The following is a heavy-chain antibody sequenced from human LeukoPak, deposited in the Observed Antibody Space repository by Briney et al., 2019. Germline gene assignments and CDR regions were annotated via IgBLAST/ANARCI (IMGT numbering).Heavy chain of an antibody. D-gene: IGHD4-17*01. J-gene: IGHJ4*02. CDR3: AVEKRSTTAYDY. CDR1: GFTFRSYP. CDR2: ISGSGDST. V-gene: IGHV3-23*01. Sequence: GGSLRLSCAASGFTFRSYPMTWVRRAPGKGLEWVSAISGSGDSTYYADSVKGRFTISRDNSRNTLYLQMNSLRADDTAMYYCAVEKRSTTAYDYWGQGTLVTVSS.